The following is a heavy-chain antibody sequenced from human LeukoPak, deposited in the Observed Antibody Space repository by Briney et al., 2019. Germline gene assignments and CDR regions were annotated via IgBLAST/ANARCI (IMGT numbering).Heavy chain of an antibody. CDR2: IYYSGST. D-gene: IGHD1-26*01. V-gene: IGHV4-30-4*07. Sequence: SETLSLTCAVSGGSISSGGYSWSWIRQPPGKGLEWIGYIYYSGSTYYNPSLKSRVTISVDTSKNQFSLKLSSVTAADTAVYYCATTTIRLGYWGQGTLVTVSS. J-gene: IGHJ4*02. CDR3: ATTTIRLGY. CDR1: GGSISSGGYS.